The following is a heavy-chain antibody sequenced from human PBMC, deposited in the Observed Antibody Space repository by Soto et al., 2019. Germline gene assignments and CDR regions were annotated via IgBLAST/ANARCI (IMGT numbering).Heavy chain of an antibody. D-gene: IGHD4-17*01. CDR2: IYHSGST. Sequence: SENPSLTCAGSGGSISSSNWWGWVPQPPGKGLEWIGEIYHSGSTNYNPSLKSRVTISVDKSKNQFSLKLNSVTAADTAVYYCARGVTTVTTIDYWGQGTLVTVSS. V-gene: IGHV4-4*02. CDR3: ARGVTTVTTIDY. J-gene: IGHJ4*02. CDR1: GGSISSSNW.